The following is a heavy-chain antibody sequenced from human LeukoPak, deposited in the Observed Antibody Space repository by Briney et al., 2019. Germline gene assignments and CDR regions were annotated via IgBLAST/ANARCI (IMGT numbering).Heavy chain of an antibody. D-gene: IGHD1-26*01. CDR1: GGSFSGYY. J-gene: IGHJ4*02. CDR3: ARARSGKWGFDY. Sequence: PSETLSLTCTVYGGSFSGYYWSWIRQPPGRGLEWIGEINHSGSINYNPSLKSRVTISVDTSKNQFSLKLSSVTAADTAVYYCARARSGKWGFDYWGQGTLVTVSS. CDR2: INHSGSI. V-gene: IGHV4-34*01.